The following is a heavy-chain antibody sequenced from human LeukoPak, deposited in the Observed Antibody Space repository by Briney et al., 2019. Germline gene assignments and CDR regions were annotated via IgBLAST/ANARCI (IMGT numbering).Heavy chain of an antibody. J-gene: IGHJ4*02. CDR2: ITSSSYT. V-gene: IGHV3-11*06. CDR1: GFTFSDYY. CDR3: ARDAGGYYPDY. D-gene: IGHD3-22*01. Sequence: GGSLRLSCAASGFTFSDYYVSWIRQAPGKGLEWVSYITSSSYTNYADSVKGRFTISRDNAKNSLYLQMNSLRPEDTAVYYCARDAGGYYPDYWGQGTLVTVSS.